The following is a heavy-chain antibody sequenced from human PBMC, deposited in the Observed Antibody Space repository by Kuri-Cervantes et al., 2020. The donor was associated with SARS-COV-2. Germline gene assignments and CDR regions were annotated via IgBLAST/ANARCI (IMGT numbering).Heavy chain of an antibody. CDR3: ARAKMGFLEWDNWFDP. V-gene: IGHV1-69*06. D-gene: IGHD3-3*01. J-gene: IGHJ5*02. CDR2: IIPIFGTA. Sequence: SVKVSCKASGGTFSSYAISWVRQAPGQGLEWMGGIIPIFGTANYAQKFQGRVTITADKSTSTAYMELSSLRSEDTAVYYCARAKMGFLEWDNWFDPWGQGTLVTVSS. CDR1: GGTFSSYA.